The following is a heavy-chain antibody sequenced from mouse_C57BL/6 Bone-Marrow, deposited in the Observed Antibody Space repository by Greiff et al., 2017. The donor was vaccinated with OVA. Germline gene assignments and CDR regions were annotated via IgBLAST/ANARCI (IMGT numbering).Heavy chain of an antibody. V-gene: IGHV5-4*03. CDR1: GFTFSSYA. J-gene: IGHJ3*01. Sequence: EVKLVESGGGLVKPGGSLKLSCAASGFTFSSYAMSWVRQTPEKRLEWVATISAGGSYTYYTDNVKGRFTITRDNAKNNLFLQMSHLKSEDTALYYCARLDDYGPWFAYWGQGTLVTVSA. CDR2: ISAGGSYT. CDR3: ARLDDYGPWFAY. D-gene: IGHD1-1*01.